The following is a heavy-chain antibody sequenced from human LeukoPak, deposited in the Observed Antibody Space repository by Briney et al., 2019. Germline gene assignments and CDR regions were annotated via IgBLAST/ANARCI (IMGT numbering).Heavy chain of an antibody. Sequence: SETLSLTCTVSGGSISSYYWSWIRQPPGKGLEWIGYIYYSGSTNYNPSLKSRVTISVDTSKNQFSLKLSSVTAADTAVYYCARGYYDFWSGYPRGPVWFDPWGQGTLVTVSS. CDR1: GGSISSYY. J-gene: IGHJ5*02. V-gene: IGHV4-59*01. CDR3: ARGYYDFWSGYPRGPVWFDP. CDR2: IYYSGST. D-gene: IGHD3-3*01.